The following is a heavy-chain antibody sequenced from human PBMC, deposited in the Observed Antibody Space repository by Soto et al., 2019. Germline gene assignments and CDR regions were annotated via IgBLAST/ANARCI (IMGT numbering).Heavy chain of an antibody. D-gene: IGHD6-19*01. J-gene: IGHJ3*02. CDR3: AKTANGWFSAFDI. Sequence: EVQLLESGGGLVQPGGSLRLSCAASGFTFSSYAMSWFRQAPGKGLEWVSALRGSGGTTYYADSVKGRFTFSRDNSKNTLYLQMNSLRAEDTAVYYCAKTANGWFSAFDIWGQGTMVTVSS. CDR1: GFTFSSYA. V-gene: IGHV3-23*01. CDR2: LRGSGGTT.